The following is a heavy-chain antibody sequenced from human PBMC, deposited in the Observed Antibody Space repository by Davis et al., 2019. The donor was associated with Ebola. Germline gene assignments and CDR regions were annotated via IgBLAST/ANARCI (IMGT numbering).Heavy chain of an antibody. V-gene: IGHV5-51*01. J-gene: IGHJ6*02. CDR2: IYPGDSDS. CDR3: ARGRTDYYAMDV. Sequence: PGGSLTLSCKGSGYRFTSYWIGWVRQLPGKGLEWMGIIYPGDSDSRYSPSFQGKVTISADKSISTTYLQWSSLKASDTAMYYCARGRTDYYAMDVWGQGTTVTVSS. CDR1: GYRFTSYW.